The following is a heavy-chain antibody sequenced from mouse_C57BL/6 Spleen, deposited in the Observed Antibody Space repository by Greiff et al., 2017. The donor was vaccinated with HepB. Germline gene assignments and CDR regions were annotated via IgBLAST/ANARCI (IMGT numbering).Heavy chain of an antibody. CDR1: GFNIKDDY. V-gene: IGHV14-4*01. Sequence: EVQLQQSGAELVRPGASVKLSCTASGFNIKDDYMHWVKQRPEQGLEWIGWIDPENGDTAYASKFQGKATITADTSSNTAYLQLSSLTSEDTAVYYCTTLLYDYGDYWGQGTTLTVSS. CDR3: TTLLYDYGDY. D-gene: IGHD2-4*01. J-gene: IGHJ2*01. CDR2: IDPENGDT.